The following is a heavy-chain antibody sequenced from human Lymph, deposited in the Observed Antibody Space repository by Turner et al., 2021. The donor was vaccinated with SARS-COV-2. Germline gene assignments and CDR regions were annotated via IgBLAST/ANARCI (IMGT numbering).Heavy chain of an antibody. CDR3: ARDLYYYGMDV. V-gene: IGHV3-53*01. J-gene: IGHJ6*02. CDR1: GLTVSSNY. CDR2: IYSGGST. Sequence: EVQLVESGGGWIQPGGSLRLSCAASGLTVSSNYMSWVRQAPGKGLEWVSLIYSGGSTYYADSVKGRFTISRDNSKNTLYLQMNSLRAEDTAVYYCARDLYYYGMDVWGQGTTVTVSS.